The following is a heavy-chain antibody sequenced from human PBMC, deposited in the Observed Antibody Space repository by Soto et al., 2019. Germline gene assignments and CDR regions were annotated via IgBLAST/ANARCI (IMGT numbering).Heavy chain of an antibody. Sequence: PSETLSLTCTVSGGSISSGAYYWSWIRQPPGKGLEWTGYIYYSGSTYYNPSLQSRVTISVDTSKNQLYLKLSSVTAADTAVYYCARESWQYYGSGSYFGFDPWGQGTLVTVSS. CDR3: ARESWQYYGSGSYFGFDP. V-gene: IGHV4-30-4*01. CDR2: IYYSGST. D-gene: IGHD3-10*01. CDR1: GGSISSGAYY. J-gene: IGHJ5*02.